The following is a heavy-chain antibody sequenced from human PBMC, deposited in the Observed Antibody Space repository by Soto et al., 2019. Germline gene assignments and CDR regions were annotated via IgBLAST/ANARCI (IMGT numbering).Heavy chain of an antibody. CDR2: IWYDGSNK. J-gene: IGHJ5*02. CDR3: ARDSGTFDWMARNWFDP. V-gene: IGHV3-33*01. CDR1: GFTFSSYG. D-gene: IGHD3-9*01. Sequence: GGSLRLSCAASGFTFSSYGMHWVRQAPGKGLEWVAVIWYDGSNKYYADSVKGRFTISRDNSKNTLYLQMNSLRAEDTAVYYCARDSGTFDWMARNWFDPWGQGTLVTVSS.